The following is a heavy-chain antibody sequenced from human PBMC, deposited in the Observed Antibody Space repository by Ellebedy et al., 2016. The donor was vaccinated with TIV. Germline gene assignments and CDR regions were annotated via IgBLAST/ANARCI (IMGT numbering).Heavy chain of an antibody. CDR2: INSDGSST. J-gene: IGHJ6*02. V-gene: IGHV3-74*01. CDR3: ASEVVVPAATSYYYGMDV. Sequence: GGSLRLXXEASGFTFNKYWMHWVRQAPRKGLVWVSRINSDGSSTNYADSVKGRFTIARDNSKSTLYLQMNSLRAEDTAVYYCASEVVVPAATSYYYGMDVWGQGTTVTVSS. CDR1: GFTFNKYW. D-gene: IGHD2-2*01.